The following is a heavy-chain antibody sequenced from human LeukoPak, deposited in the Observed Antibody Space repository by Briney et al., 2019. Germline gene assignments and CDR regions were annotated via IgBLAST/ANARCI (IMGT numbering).Heavy chain of an antibody. Sequence: GESLKISCKGSGYSFTSYWIGWVRQMPGKGLEWMGIIYPGDSDTRYSPSFQGQVTISADKSISTAYLQWSSLKASDTAMYYCARRAPGKSLRSQYYFDYWGQGTLVTVSS. D-gene: IGHD5-12*01. CDR1: GYSFTSYW. V-gene: IGHV5-51*01. CDR3: ARRAPGKSLRSQYYFDY. J-gene: IGHJ4*02. CDR2: IYPGDSDT.